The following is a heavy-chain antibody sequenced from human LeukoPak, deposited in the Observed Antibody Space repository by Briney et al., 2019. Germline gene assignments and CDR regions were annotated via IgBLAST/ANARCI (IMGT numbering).Heavy chain of an antibody. Sequence: SETLSLTCTVSRGSISSYYWSWIRQPPGKGLEGIGYIFDSGSTNYNPSLTRRVTISVDTSKNQFSLGLSSVTAADTAVSYCARGPTRYYFDCWGQGTLVTVSS. CDR2: IFDSGST. J-gene: IGHJ4*02. V-gene: IGHV4-59*01. D-gene: IGHD4-17*01. CDR3: ARGPTRYYFDC. CDR1: RGSISSYY.